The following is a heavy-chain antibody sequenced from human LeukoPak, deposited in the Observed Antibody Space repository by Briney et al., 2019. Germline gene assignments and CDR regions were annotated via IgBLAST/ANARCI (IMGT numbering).Heavy chain of an antibody. CDR1: GFTFSTYV. CDR2: ISGSGGTT. D-gene: IGHD6-19*01. Sequence: PGGSLRLSCAASGFTFSTYVVNWVRQAPGKGLEWISTISGSGGTTYYADSVKGRFTISRDNSKNTLYLQMDSLRAEDTAIYYCAGDRNSDWYSPLDYWGQGSQVTVSP. J-gene: IGHJ4*02. CDR3: AGDRNSDWYSPLDY. V-gene: IGHV3-23*01.